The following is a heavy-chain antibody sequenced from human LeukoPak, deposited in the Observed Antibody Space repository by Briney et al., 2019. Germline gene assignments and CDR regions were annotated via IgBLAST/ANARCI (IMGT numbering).Heavy chain of an antibody. Sequence: ASVKVSCKVSGYTLTESSMHWVRQAPGKGLEWMEGFDPEDGETIYAQKFQGRVTMTEDTSTDTAYMELSSLRSEDTAVYYCATGPSIVVVTAIGFDYWGQGTLVTVSS. CDR2: FDPEDGET. CDR3: ATGPSIVVVTAIGFDY. J-gene: IGHJ4*02. D-gene: IGHD2-21*02. V-gene: IGHV1-24*01. CDR1: GYTLTESS.